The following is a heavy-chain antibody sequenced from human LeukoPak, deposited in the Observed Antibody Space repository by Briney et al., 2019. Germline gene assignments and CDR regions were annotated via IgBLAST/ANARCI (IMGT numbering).Heavy chain of an antibody. Sequence: SETLSLTCTVSGGSISITTYYWRWIRHPPGKGLEWIGNIYYSGSTYYNPSLKSRVTISVDTSKNQFSLKLSSVNAADTAVYYCARDYMVRGVIDYWGQGTLVTASS. D-gene: IGHD3-10*01. CDR2: IYYSGST. CDR3: ARDYMVRGVIDY. V-gene: IGHV4-39*07. J-gene: IGHJ4*02. CDR1: GGSISITTYY.